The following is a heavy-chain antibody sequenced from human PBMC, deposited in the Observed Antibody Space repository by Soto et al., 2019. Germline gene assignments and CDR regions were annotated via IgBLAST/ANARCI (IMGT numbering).Heavy chain of an antibody. Sequence: GASVKVSCKASGYTFTSYGISWVRQAPGQGLEWMGWISAYNGNTNYAQKLQGRVTMTTDTSTSTAYMELRSLRSDDTAVYYCARGFPVYSGSSFAFDIWGQGTMVTVSS. V-gene: IGHV1-18*01. D-gene: IGHD6-6*01. CDR1: GYTFTSYG. J-gene: IGHJ3*02. CDR2: ISAYNGNT. CDR3: ARGFPVYSGSSFAFDI.